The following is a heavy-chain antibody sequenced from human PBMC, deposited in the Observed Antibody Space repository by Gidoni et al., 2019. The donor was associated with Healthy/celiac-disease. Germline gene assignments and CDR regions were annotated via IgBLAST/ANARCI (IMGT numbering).Heavy chain of an antibody. V-gene: IGHV3-7*01. CDR3: AREGRDWESYYYYYGMDV. D-gene: IGHD3-9*01. CDR1: GFPFSSYW. J-gene: IGHJ6*02. CDR2: IKQDGSEK. Sequence: EVQLVESGGGLVQPGGSLRLSCAASGFPFSSYWMSWVRQAPGKGLEWVANIKQDGSEKYYVDSVKGRFTISRDNAKNSLYLQMNSLRAEDTAVYYCAREGRDWESYYYYYGMDVWGQGTTVTVSS.